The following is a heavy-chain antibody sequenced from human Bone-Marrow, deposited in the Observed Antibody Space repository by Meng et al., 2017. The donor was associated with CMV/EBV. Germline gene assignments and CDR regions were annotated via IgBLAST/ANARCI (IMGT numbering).Heavy chain of an antibody. CDR2: IYSGGST. V-gene: IGHV3-53*01. J-gene: IGHJ4*02. D-gene: IGHD3-16*01. Sequence: GESLKISCAASGFTVSSNYMSWVRQAPGKGLEWVSVIYSGGSTYYADSVKGRFTISRDNSKNTLYLQMNSLRAEDTAVYYCARVGSSNLDYWGQGTLVTVSS. CDR3: ARVGSSNLDY. CDR1: GFTVSSNY.